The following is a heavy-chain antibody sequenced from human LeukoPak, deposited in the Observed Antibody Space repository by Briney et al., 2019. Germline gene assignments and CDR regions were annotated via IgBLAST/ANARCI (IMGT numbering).Heavy chain of an antibody. D-gene: IGHD3-3*01. CDR3: AKGGRSDIKYGMDV. J-gene: IGHJ6*02. CDR2: ISSSGGST. CDR1: GFTFSSNA. V-gene: IGHV3-23*01. Sequence: GGSLRLSCAASGFTFSSNAMSWVRQAPGKGLEWVSGISSSGGSTYYADSVKGRLTISRENSKNSLFLQMNSLRVEDTAVYYCAKGGRSDIKYGMDVWGQGTTVTVSS.